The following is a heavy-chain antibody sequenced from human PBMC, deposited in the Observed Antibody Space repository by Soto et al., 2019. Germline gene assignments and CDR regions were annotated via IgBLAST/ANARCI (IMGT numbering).Heavy chain of an antibody. J-gene: IGHJ4*02. V-gene: IGHV4-39*01. D-gene: IGHD6-19*01. Sequence: PSETLSLTCTVSGGPISSSSYYWGWIRQPPGKGLEWIGSIYYSGSTYYNPSLKSRVTISVDTSKNQFSLKLSSVTAADTAVYYCAGPVAGNHFDYWGQGTLVTVS. CDR2: IYYSGST. CDR3: AGPVAGNHFDY. CDR1: GGPISSSSYY.